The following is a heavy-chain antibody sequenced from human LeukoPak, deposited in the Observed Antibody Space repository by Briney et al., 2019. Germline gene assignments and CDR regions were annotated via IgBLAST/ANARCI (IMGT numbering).Heavy chain of an antibody. J-gene: IGHJ4*02. CDR3: AREVDY. V-gene: IGHV4-30-2*01. Sequence: SETLSLTCAVSGGSINSAGFSWNWIRQPPGKGLEWIGYIYHSGSTYYNPSLKSRVTISVDTSKNQFSLKLSSVTAADTAVYYCAREVDYWGQGTLVTVSS. CDR1: GGSINSAGFS. CDR2: IYHSGST.